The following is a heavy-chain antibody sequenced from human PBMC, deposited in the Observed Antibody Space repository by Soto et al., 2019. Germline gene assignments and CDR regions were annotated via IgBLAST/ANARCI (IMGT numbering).Heavy chain of an antibody. J-gene: IGHJ6*02. CDR1: GFSLSNPRMG. CDR3: VRIGRVEAAPNYYHSYGMDV. CDR2: IFSNDDR. V-gene: IGHV2-26*01. D-gene: IGHD2-2*01. Sequence: GSGPTLVNPTETLTLTCTVSGFSLSNPRMGVNWIRQPPGKALEWLAHIFSNDDRSYNPSLKSRLTISKDTSKSQVVLTMTNLDPVDTGTYYCVRIGRVEAAPNYYHSYGMDVWGQGTTVTVSS.